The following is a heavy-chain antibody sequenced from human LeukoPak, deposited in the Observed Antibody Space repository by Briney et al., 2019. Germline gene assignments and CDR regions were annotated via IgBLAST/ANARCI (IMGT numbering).Heavy chain of an antibody. CDR1: GYTFTSYY. CDR3: ARGGPDYYDSSGYLNWFDP. Sequence: ASVKVSCKASGYTFTSYYMHWVRQAPGQGLEWMGIINPSGGSTSYAQKFQGRVTMTRDTSTSTVYMELSSLRSEDTAVYHCARGGPDYYDSSGYLNWFDPWGQGTLVTVSS. J-gene: IGHJ5*02. D-gene: IGHD3-22*01. V-gene: IGHV1-46*01. CDR2: INPSGGST.